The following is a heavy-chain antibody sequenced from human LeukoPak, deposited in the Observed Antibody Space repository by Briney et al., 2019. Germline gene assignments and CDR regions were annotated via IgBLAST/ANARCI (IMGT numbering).Heavy chain of an antibody. CDR2: ISAYNGNT. Sequence: ASVTVSCKASGYTFTSYGISWVRQAPGQGLEWMGWISAYNGNTNYAQKLQGRVTMTTDTSTSTAYMELSRLRSDDTAVYYCAGVGFCSGGSCVRGMDVWGQGTTVTVSS. V-gene: IGHV1-18*01. J-gene: IGHJ6*02. CDR1: GYTFTSYG. D-gene: IGHD2-15*01. CDR3: AGVGFCSGGSCVRGMDV.